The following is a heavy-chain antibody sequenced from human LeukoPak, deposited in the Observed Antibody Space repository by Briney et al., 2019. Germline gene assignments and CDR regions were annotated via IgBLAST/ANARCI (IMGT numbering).Heavy chain of an antibody. Sequence: SETLSLTCTVSGGSISSYYWSWIRQPPGKGLEWVGYIYYSGSTNYNPSLKSRVTISVDTSKNQFSLKLSSVTAADTAVYYCASQWEDAFDIWGQGTMVTVSS. CDR3: ASQWEDAFDI. D-gene: IGHD1-26*01. CDR1: GGSISSYY. CDR2: IYYSGST. J-gene: IGHJ3*02. V-gene: IGHV4-59*01.